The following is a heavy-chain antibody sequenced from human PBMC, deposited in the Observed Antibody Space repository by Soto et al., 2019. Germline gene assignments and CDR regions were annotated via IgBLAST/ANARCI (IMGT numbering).Heavy chain of an antibody. CDR2: ISGSGGST. CDR1: GFTFSSYA. CDR3: AKGGRDRSSSGWYDPYNYYFDY. J-gene: IGHJ4*02. D-gene: IGHD6-19*01. V-gene: IGHV3-23*01. Sequence: PGGSLRLSCAASGFTFSSYAMSWVRQAPGKGLEWVSAISGSGGSTYYADSVKGRFTISGDNSKNTLYLQMNSLRAEDTAVYYCAKGGRDRSSSGWYDPYNYYFDYWGQGTLVTVSS.